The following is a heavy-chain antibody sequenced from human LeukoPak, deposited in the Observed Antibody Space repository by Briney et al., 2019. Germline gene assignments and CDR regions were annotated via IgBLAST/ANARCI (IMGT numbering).Heavy chain of an antibody. V-gene: IGHV1-18*01. D-gene: IGHD3-9*01. CDR1: GYTFSSYG. CDR3: ARDRATLRGNNYDLLTGYYTGWDY. Sequence: ASVKVSCKTSGYTFSSYGISWVRQAPGQGLEWMGWVSTYNGNTNYAQNLQGRVTMTTDRSTSTAYLELRSLTSDDTAVYYCARDRATLRGNNYDLLTGYYTGWDYWAQGTLVSVSS. CDR2: VSTYNGNT. J-gene: IGHJ4*02.